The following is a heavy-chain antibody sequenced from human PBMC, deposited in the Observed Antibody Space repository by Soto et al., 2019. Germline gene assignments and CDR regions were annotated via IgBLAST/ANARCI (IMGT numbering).Heavy chain of an antibody. CDR3: ARHVLPIAAAGPDY. D-gene: IGHD6-13*01. CDR1: GGSISSSSYY. Sequence: QLQLQESGPGLVKPSETLSLTCTVSGGSISSSSYYWGWIRQPPGKGLEWIGSIYYSGSTYYNPSLHSRVPISVDTSKHQFSLKLSSVTAADTAVYYCARHVLPIAAAGPDYWGQGTLVTVSS. CDR2: IYYSGST. J-gene: IGHJ4*02. V-gene: IGHV4-39*01.